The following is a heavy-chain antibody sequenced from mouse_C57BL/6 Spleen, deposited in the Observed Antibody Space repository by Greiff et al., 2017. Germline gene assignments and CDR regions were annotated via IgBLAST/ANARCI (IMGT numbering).Heavy chain of an antibody. Sequence: EVQLQQSVAELVRPGASVKLSCTASGFNIKNTYMHWVKQRPEQGLEWLGKIDPANGNTKYTQTFQGKATITADKSSNTAYLQLSSLTSEDTAIYYCARYCHGSGGYWGQGTTLTVSS. J-gene: IGHJ2*01. CDR2: IDPANGNT. CDR3: ARYCHGSGGY. V-gene: IGHV14-3*01. CDR1: GFNIKNTY. D-gene: IGHD6-1*01.